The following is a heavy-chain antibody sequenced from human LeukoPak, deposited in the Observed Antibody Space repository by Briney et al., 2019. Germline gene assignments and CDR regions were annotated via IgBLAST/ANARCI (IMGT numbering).Heavy chain of an antibody. D-gene: IGHD3-10*01. J-gene: IGHJ4*02. Sequence: SETLSLTCTVSGGSISSSYYYWSWIRQPPGKGLEWIGEINHSGSTNYNPSLKSRVTISVDTSKNQFSLKLSSVTAADTAVYYCATTRPVGLYGSGSYRWGQGTLVTVSS. V-gene: IGHV4-39*07. CDR2: INHSGST. CDR3: ATTRPVGLYGSGSYR. CDR1: GGSISSSYYY.